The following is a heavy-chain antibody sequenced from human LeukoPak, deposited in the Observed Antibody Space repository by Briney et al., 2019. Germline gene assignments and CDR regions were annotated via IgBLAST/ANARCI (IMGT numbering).Heavy chain of an antibody. J-gene: IGHJ4*02. D-gene: IGHD4/OR15-4a*01. CDR1: GFTFSDYY. CDR2: IGSTGSTI. CDR3: AREKNRVVLTAPLQY. Sequence: GGSLRLSCAVSGFTFSDYYMSWIRQAPGKGLEWVSYIGSTGSTIFYADSVKGRFTISRDNAKDSLFLQMNSLRPEDTAVYYCAREKNRVVLTAPLQYWGQGTLVTVSS. V-gene: IGHV3-11*04.